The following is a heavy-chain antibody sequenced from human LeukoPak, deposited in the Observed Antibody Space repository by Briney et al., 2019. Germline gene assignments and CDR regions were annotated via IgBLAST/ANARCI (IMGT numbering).Heavy chain of an antibody. D-gene: IGHD3-22*01. J-gene: IGHJ4*02. V-gene: IGHV4-61*08. Sequence: SETLSLTCTVSGGSISSGGYYWSWIRQHPGKGLEWIGYIYYSGSTNYNPSLKSRVTISVDTSKNQFSLKLSSVTAADTAVYYCARVGDYYDSSGYYSLDYWGQGTLVTVSS. CDR2: IYYSGST. CDR1: GGSISSGGYY. CDR3: ARVGDYYDSSGYYSLDY.